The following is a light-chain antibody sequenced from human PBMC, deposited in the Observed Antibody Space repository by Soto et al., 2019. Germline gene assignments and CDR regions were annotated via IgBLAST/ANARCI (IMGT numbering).Light chain of an antibody. CDR2: DAS. CDR3: QQRNGWPRT. V-gene: IGKV3-11*01. J-gene: IGKJ1*01. Sequence: EIVLTQSPATLSLSPGGRATLFCRASQSVGGYLGWYQQRPGQAPRLLIYDASNRVPGVTDRFSASGSGTDFTLTISSLEPEDFAVYYCQQRNGWPRTFGQGTKVEIK. CDR1: QSVGGY.